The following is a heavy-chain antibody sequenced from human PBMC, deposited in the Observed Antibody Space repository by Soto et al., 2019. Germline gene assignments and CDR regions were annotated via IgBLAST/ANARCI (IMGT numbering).Heavy chain of an antibody. CDR1: GGTFSSYT. CDR3: ARDPPYYDSSGDYFDY. Sequence: SVKVSCKASGGTFSSYTISWVRQAPGQGLEWMGRIIPILGIANYAQKFQGRVTITADKSTSTAYMELSSLRSEDTAVYYCARDPPYYDSSGDYFDYWGQGTLVTVS. CDR2: IIPILGIA. V-gene: IGHV1-69*04. D-gene: IGHD3-22*01. J-gene: IGHJ4*02.